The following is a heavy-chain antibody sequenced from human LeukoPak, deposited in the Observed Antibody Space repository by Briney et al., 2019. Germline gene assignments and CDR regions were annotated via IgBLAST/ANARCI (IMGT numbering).Heavy chain of an antibody. CDR1: GFTFSDSY. CDR3: VSSTTGTTFYAFDI. Sequence: GGSLRLSCAASGFTFSDSYMTWIRQAPGKGLEWVSYISSSSTYIYYADSVKGRFTISRDNARNSLYLQMNSLRAEDTAVYYCVSSTTGTTFYAFDIWGQGTMVTVSS. D-gene: IGHD1-1*01. V-gene: IGHV3-11*06. J-gene: IGHJ3*02. CDR2: ISSSSTYI.